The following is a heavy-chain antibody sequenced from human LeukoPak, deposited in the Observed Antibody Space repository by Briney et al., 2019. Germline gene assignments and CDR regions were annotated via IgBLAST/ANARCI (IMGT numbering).Heavy chain of an antibody. V-gene: IGHV3-7*03. J-gene: IGHJ4*02. CDR3: AKAGDYSSSWSRWYFDY. Sequence: GGSLRLSCASSGFTFSSYWMSWVRQVPGKGLEWVANIKLDGGEKFYVDSVKGRFAISRDNAKDSLYLQMNSLRAEDTAVYYCAKAGDYSSSWSRWYFDYWGQGTLVTVTS. D-gene: IGHD6-13*01. CDR2: IKLDGGEK. CDR1: GFTFSSYW.